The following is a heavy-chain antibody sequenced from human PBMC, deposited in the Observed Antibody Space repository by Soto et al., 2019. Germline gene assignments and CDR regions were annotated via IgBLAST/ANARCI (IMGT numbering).Heavy chain of an antibody. V-gene: IGHV3-33*01. CDR3: ARDAGNWNDRSDY. D-gene: IGHD1-20*01. CDR1: GFTFSSYG. Sequence: GGSLRLSCAASGFTFSSYGMHWVRQAPGKGLEWVAVIWYDGSNKYYADSVKGRFTISRDNSKNTLYLQMSSLRAEDTAVYYCARDAGNWNDRSDYWGQGTLVTVSS. J-gene: IGHJ4*02. CDR2: IWYDGSNK.